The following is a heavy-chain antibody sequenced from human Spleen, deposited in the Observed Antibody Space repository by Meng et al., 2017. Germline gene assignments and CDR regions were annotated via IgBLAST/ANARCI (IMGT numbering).Heavy chain of an antibody. CDR3: VRDPRGPFDYYGSGSYYID. CDR1: GFSFTTDS. D-gene: IGHD3-10*01. V-gene: IGHV3-21*01. J-gene: IGHJ4*02. CDR2: ISGDSDYI. Sequence: GGSLRLSCVASGFSFTTDSMNWVRQAPGKGLEWVSCISGDSDYIFYADSVKGRFTISRDNANNTLYLQMNSLRAEDTAVYYCVRDPRGPFDYYGSGSYYIDWGQGTAVTVSS.